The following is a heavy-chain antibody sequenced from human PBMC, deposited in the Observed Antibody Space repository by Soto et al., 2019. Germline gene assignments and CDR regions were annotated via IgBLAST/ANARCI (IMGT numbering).Heavy chain of an antibody. D-gene: IGHD4-17*01. CDR1: GFTFSRYW. V-gene: IGHV3-7*01. CDR3: ARWKWDSGDGLLDY. Sequence: DVQLVESGGGLVQPGGSLRLSCAASGFTFSRYWMTWVRQAPGRGLDWVANIKGDGREENYVDSVKGRFIISRDNAKDSLYLQMSSLRAEDTAVYYCARWKWDSGDGLLDYWGQGTLVTVSS. J-gene: IGHJ4*02. CDR2: IKGDGREE.